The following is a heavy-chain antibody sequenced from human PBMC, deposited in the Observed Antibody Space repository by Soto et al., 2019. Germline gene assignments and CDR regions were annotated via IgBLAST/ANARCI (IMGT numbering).Heavy chain of an antibody. CDR3: ARWAKDIVVVPAATPGAYYYYMDV. D-gene: IGHD2-2*02. J-gene: IGHJ6*03. V-gene: IGHV4-59*01. CDR1: GGSISSYY. CDR2: IYYSGST. Sequence: SETLSLTCTVSGGSISSYYWSWIRQPPGKGLEWIGYIYYSGSTNYNPSLKSRVTISVDTSKNQFSLKLSSVTAADTAVYYCARWAKDIVVVPAATPGAYYYYMDVWGKGTTVTVSS.